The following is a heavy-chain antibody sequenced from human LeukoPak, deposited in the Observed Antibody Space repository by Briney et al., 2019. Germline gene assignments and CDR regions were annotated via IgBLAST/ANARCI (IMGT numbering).Heavy chain of an antibody. CDR1: GFIVNSNY. CDR2: LYSDDTT. V-gene: IGHV3-53*01. J-gene: IGHJ4*02. Sequence: TGGSLRLSCAASGFIVNSNYMNWVRQAPGKGLEWVSVLYSDDTTYYADSVKGRLTISRDNSKNTLYLQMNNLRAEDTAVYYCARGGGYYAIDYWGQGSLVTVSS. D-gene: IGHD1-26*01. CDR3: ARGGGYYAIDY.